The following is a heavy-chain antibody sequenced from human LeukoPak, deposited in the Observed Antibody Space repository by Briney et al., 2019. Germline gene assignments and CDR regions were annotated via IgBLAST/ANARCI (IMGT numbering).Heavy chain of an antibody. D-gene: IGHD6-19*01. CDR1: GYSFTSYW. CDR2: IYPGDSDT. Sequence: GESLKISCKGSGYSFTSYWIGWVRQMPGKGLEWMGIIYPGDSDTRYSPSFQGQVTISADKSISTAYLQWSSLKAPDTAMYYCARRIRYSSGWYSSYDYWGQGTLVTVSS. CDR3: ARRIRYSSGWYSSYDY. J-gene: IGHJ4*02. V-gene: IGHV5-51*01.